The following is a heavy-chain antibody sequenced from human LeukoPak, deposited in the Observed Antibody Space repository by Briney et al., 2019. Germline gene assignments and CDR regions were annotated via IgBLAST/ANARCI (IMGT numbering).Heavy chain of an antibody. V-gene: IGHV3-30*02. D-gene: IGHD6-13*01. CDR2: IRFDGSYR. J-gene: IGHJ6*03. CDR3: AKLAAPGGYYYYYMDV. Sequence: PGGSLRLSCAASGFTFDDYAMHWVRQTPGKGLEWVAFIRFDGSYRYYADSVKGRFTISRDNSKNTAYLQMNSLRAEDTALYYCAKLAAPGGYYYYYMDVWGKGTPVTVSS. CDR1: GFTFDDYA.